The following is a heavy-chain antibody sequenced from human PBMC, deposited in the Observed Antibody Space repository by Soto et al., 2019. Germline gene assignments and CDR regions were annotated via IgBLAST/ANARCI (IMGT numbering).Heavy chain of an antibody. Sequence: QVQLVQSGAEVKKPGASVKVSCKASGYTFTSYGISWVRQAPGQGLEWMGWISAYNGNTNYAQKLQGRVTMTTDTSTSTAYMELRSLRSDDTAVYYCARDSSSWQRLYYYYMDVWGKGTTVTVSS. CDR1: GYTFTSYG. CDR2: ISAYNGNT. CDR3: ARDSSSWQRLYYYYMDV. D-gene: IGHD6-13*01. V-gene: IGHV1-18*01. J-gene: IGHJ6*03.